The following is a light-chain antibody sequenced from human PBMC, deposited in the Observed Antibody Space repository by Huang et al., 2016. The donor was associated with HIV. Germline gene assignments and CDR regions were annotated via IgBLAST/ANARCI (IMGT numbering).Light chain of an antibody. CDR3: MQALQTPYT. CDR1: QSLLHSNGYNY. J-gene: IGKJ2*01. Sequence: DIVMTQSPLSLPVTPGAPASISCRSSQSLLHSNGYNYLDLYLQKPGQSPQLLIYLGSNRACGGPDRFSGSGSGTDFTLKISRVEAEDVGVYYCMQALQTPYTFGQGTKLAIK. V-gene: IGKV2-28*01. CDR2: LGS.